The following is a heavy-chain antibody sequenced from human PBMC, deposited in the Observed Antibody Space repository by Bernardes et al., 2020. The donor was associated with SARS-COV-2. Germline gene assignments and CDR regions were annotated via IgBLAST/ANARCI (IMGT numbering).Heavy chain of an antibody. CDR2: IFYTGDS. Sequence: SETLSLTCTVSGASINSFYWSWLRQTPGAGLEWIGYIFYTGDSNYNPSLKSRVTMSIDTSKNQFSLKLNSVTAADTVVYYCARYLRSGTHYAIDYWGQGTLVTVSS. V-gene: IGHV4-59*01. CDR3: ARYLRSGTHYAIDY. CDR1: GASINSFY. J-gene: IGHJ4*02. D-gene: IGHD3-10*02.